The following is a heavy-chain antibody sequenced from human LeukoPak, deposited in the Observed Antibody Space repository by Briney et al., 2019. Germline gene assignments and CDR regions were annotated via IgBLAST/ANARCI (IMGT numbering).Heavy chain of an antibody. J-gene: IGHJ4*02. V-gene: IGHV4-31*03. CDR1: GDSISSGDHY. D-gene: IGHD6-13*01. Sequence: SQTLSLTCTVSGDSISSGDHYWIWIRPHPGKGLEWIGCIYYSGSTYYNLSLKSRVIISADTSKNHFSLKLSSVTAADTAVYYCARVREATIAPFFDYWGQGILVTVSS. CDR2: IYYSGST. CDR3: ARVREATIAPFFDY.